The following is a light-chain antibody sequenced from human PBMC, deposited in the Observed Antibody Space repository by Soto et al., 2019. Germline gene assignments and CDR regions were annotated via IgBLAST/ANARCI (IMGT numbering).Light chain of an antibody. J-gene: IGKJ5*01. CDR1: QSVSSAY. CDR3: QQRSNWPIT. V-gene: IGKV3-11*01. Sequence: EIVLTQSPGTLSLSPGERATLSCRATQSVSSAYLAWYQHKPGQAPRLLMSGASNRATGIPARFSGSGSGTDFTLTISSLEPEDFAVYYCQQRSNWPITFGQGTRLEIK. CDR2: GAS.